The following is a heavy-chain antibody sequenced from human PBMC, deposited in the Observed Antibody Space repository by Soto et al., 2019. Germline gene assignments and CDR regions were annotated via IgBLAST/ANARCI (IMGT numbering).Heavy chain of an antibody. D-gene: IGHD3-16*02. CDR2: ISRWSTYI. CDR3: ARDLSLDKPGGFDY. Sequence: EVQLVESGGGLVKPGGSLRLSCAASGFTFSSYSMNWVRQAPGKGLEWVSTISRWSTYIYYAETVKGRFTISRDNAKNSLYLQMNSLTAEDTALYYCARDLSLDKPGGFDYWGQGTLATVSS. V-gene: IGHV3-21*01. CDR1: GFTFSSYS. J-gene: IGHJ4*02.